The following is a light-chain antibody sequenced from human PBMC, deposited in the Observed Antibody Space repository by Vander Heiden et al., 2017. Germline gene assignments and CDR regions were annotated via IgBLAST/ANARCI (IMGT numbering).Light chain of an antibody. Sequence: QSALTQPPSVSGSPGQSVTLACTGTSSDVGGYSYFSRSRHHPGKAPTLVIYDVTKLPAGSPDRFSGSKSGTTAFTTISGHMAEDAAEYYCSSHASSYTLVFGGGTKRTVL. V-gene: IGLV2-11*01. J-gene: IGLJ3*02. CDR3: SSHASSYTLV. CDR2: DVT. CDR1: SSDVGGYSY.